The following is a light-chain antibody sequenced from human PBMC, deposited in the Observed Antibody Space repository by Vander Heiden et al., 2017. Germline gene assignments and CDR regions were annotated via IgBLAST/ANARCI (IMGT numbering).Light chain of an antibody. CDR3: QQDNSSSYT. CDR1: QSISSW. V-gene: IGKV1-5*01. CDR2: DAS. J-gene: IGKJ2*01. Sequence: DIQMTQSPSTLSASVGDRVTITCRASQSISSWLAWYQQKPGKAPKLLIYDASSLESGVPSRFSGSGSGTEFTLTISSLQPDDFATYYCQQDNSSSYTFGQGTKMEIK.